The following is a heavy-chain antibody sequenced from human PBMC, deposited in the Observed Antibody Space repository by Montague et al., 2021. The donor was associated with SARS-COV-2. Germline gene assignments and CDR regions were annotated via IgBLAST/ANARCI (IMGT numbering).Heavy chain of an antibody. CDR1: GDSVCVDVAT. D-gene: IGHD2-2*01. CDR3: ARIPVGSKYYFDF. CDR2: TYYRSKWYN. J-gene: IGHJ4*02. V-gene: IGHV6-1*01. Sequence: CAISGDSVCVDVATWNWNRQSPSIGSQWLGRTYYRSKWYNDYAESVKSRITIDPDTSKHQFSLHLNSVTPEDTTVYYCARIPVGSKYYFDFWGQGTLVTVSS.